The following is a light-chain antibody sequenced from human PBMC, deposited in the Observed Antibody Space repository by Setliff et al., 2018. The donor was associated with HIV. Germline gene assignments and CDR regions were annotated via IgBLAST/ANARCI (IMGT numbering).Light chain of an antibody. CDR2: DDN. CDR3: CSYAGVSTMV. CDR1: GSDVGGYNY. V-gene: IGLV2-14*03. J-gene: IGLJ3*02. Sequence: QSVLTQPASVSGSPGQSITISCTGTGSDVGGYNYVSWYQQHPGKAPKLIIYDDNKRPSGVSNRFSGSKSGNTASLTISGLQAEDEADYYCCSYAGVSTMVFGGGTKATVL.